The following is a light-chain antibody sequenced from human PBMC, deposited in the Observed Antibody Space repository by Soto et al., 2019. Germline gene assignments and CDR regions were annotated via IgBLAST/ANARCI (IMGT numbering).Light chain of an antibody. Sequence: QSALTQPRSVSGSPGQSVAISCTGTSSDVGGYNHVSWYQQHPDKAPKLMIYDVTKRPSGVPDRFSGSKSGNMASLTISGLQAEDEADYYCCSFAGSFTWVFGGGTKVTVL. V-gene: IGLV2-11*01. CDR1: SSDVGGYNH. J-gene: IGLJ3*02. CDR3: CSFAGSFTWV. CDR2: DVT.